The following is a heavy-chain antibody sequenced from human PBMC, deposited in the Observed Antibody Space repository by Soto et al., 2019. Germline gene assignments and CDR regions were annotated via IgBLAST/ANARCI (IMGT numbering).Heavy chain of an antibody. D-gene: IGHD3-3*01. CDR3: AKDKGARWGYDFWSGYSYYYYGMDV. CDR2: ISWNSGSI. Sequence: SLRLSCAASGFTFDDYAMHWVRQAPGKGLEWVSGISWNSGSIGYADSVKGRFTISRDNAKNSLYLQMNSLRAGDTALYYCAKDKGARWGYDFWSGYSYYYYGMDVWGQGTTVTVSS. J-gene: IGHJ6*02. CDR1: GFTFDDYA. V-gene: IGHV3-9*01.